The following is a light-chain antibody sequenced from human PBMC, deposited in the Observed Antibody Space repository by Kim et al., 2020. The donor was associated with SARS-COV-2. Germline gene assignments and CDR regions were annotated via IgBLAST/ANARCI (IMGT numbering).Light chain of an antibody. CDR3: QKYTSAPLT. CDR2: AAS. V-gene: IGKV1-27*01. Sequence: ASVGDRVTITCRASQCISNYLAWYQQKPGKVPKLLIYAASTLQSGVPSRFSVSGSGTDFTLTISSLQPEDVATYYCQKYTSAPLTFGGGTKVDIK. CDR1: QCISNY. J-gene: IGKJ4*01.